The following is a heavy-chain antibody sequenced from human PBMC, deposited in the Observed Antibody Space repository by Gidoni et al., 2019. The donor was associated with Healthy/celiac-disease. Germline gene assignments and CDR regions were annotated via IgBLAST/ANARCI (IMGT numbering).Heavy chain of an antibody. CDR2: IIPIFGTA. Sequence: QVQLGQYGAEVKKPGSSGKVSCKASGSTFSSYAISWVRPAPGQGLEWRGGIIPIFGTANYAQQFQGRVTITADESTSTAYMYLSSLRSEDTAVYYCAREIIPSYSSGWYYYYGLAVWCPGTTVTVSS. CDR1: GSTFSSYA. J-gene: IGHJ6*02. D-gene: IGHD6-19*01. CDR3: AREIIPSYSSGWYYYYGLAV. V-gene: IGHV1-69*01.